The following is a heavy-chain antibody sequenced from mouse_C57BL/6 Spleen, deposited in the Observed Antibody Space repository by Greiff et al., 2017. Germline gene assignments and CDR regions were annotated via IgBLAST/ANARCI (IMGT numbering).Heavy chain of an antibody. CDR3: ARSLLSMDY. J-gene: IGHJ4*01. CDR2: INPYNGGT. CDR1: GYTFTDYY. V-gene: IGHV1-19*01. D-gene: IGHD2-10*01. Sequence: VQLQQSGPVLVKPGASVKMSCKASGYTFTDYYMNWVKQSHGKSLEWIGVINPYNGGTSYNQKFKGKATLTVDKSSSTAYMELNSLTSEDSAVYYCARSLLSMDYWGQGTSVTVSS.